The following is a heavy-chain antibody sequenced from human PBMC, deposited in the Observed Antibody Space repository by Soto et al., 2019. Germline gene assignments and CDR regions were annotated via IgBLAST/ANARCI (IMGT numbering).Heavy chain of an antibody. Sequence: SETLSLTCTVPGGSISSGDYYWSWIRQHPGKGMVLIGYIYNSWSTYYNPSLKSRVTISVDTSKNHFSLKLNSVTAADTAVYYCARGICLSRIAAAGYNWFDPWGQGTLVTVSS. V-gene: IGHV4-31*03. CDR2: IYNSWST. J-gene: IGHJ5*02. D-gene: IGHD6-13*01. CDR3: ARGICLSRIAAAGYNWFDP. CDR1: GGSISSGDYY.